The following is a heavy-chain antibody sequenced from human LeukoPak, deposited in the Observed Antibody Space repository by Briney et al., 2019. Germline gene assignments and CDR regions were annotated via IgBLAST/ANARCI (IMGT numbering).Heavy chain of an antibody. D-gene: IGHD3-22*01. Sequence: ASVKVSCKASGYTFTNYGINWVRQAPGQGLEWMGWISGYNGYTKYARKLQGRVTMTTDTSTSTAYMELRSLRSDDTAVYYCARDRSPRHYYDSSDYHGAADYWGQGTLVTVSS. CDR1: GYTFTNYG. CDR2: ISGYNGYT. CDR3: ARDRSPRHYYDSSDYHGAADY. J-gene: IGHJ4*02. V-gene: IGHV1-18*01.